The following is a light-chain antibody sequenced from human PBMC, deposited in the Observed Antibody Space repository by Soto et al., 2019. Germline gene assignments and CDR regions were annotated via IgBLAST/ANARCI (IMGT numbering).Light chain of an antibody. Sequence: DLQMTQSPSSLSASVGDRVTITCRASQGIRNDLGWYQQKPGKAPKRLIYGASSLQSGVPSMYSVSGSVTEFTLTLSSLQPEDFASYYGLQHNSYPLTFGGGTKVESK. V-gene: IGKV1-17*01. J-gene: IGKJ4*01. CDR1: QGIRND. CDR3: LQHNSYPLT. CDR2: GAS.